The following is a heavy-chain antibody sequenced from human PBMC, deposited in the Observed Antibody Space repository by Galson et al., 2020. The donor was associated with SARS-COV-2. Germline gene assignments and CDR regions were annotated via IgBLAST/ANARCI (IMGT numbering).Heavy chain of an antibody. Sequence: GGSLRLSCAASGFTLSSYWMHWVRQPPGKGLVWVSRIYSEGSSTSDADSVKGRFTIAGANAKNTPYVHMSSLRAEDTAVYYCAGAGGGSYSGAWGDWGQGTLVTVSS. J-gene: IGHJ4*02. CDR1: GFTLSSYW. D-gene: IGHD1-26*01. CDR3: AGAGGGSYSGAWGD. CDR2: IYSEGSST. V-gene: IGHV3-74*01.